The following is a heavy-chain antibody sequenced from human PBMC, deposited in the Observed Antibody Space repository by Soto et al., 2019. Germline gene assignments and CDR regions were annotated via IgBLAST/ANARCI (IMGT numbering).Heavy chain of an antibody. D-gene: IGHD3-16*01. V-gene: IGHV3-30*18. J-gene: IGHJ6*02. CDR2: ISYDGSNK. CDR1: GFTFSSYG. CDR3: AKGSGDYASYYYGMDV. Sequence: GGSLRLSCAASGFTFSSYGMHWVRQAPGKGLEWVAVISYDGSNKYYADSVKGRFTISRDNSKNTLYLQMNSLRAEDTAVYYCAKGSGDYASYYYGMDVWGQGTTVTVSS.